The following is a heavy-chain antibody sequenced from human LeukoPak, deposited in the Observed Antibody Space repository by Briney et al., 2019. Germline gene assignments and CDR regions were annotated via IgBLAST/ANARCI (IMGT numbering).Heavy chain of an antibody. V-gene: IGHV4-61*01. CDR2: MSPSGTT. J-gene: IGHJ4*02. Sequence: PSETLSLTCTVSGDSVSSGSYYLSWIRQPPGKGLDWIAYMSPSGTTNYNPSLESRVTTSVDTSRTQFSLRLSSVTAADTAVYYCARGQDDRSGTFDYWGQGTLVTVSS. D-gene: IGHD3-22*01. CDR3: ARGQDDRSGTFDY. CDR1: GDSVSSGSYY.